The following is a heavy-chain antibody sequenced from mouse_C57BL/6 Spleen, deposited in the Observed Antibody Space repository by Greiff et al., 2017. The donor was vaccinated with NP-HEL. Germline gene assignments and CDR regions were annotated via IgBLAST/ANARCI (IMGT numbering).Heavy chain of an antibody. CDR3: ARFHDYALDY. J-gene: IGHJ2*01. Sequence: VQLQQPGAELVRPGSSVKLSCKASGYTFTSYWMDWVKQRPGQGLEWIGNIYPSDSETHYNQKFKDKATLTVDKSSSTAYMQLSSLTSEDSAVYYCARFHDYALDYWGQGTTLTVSS. D-gene: IGHD2-4*01. V-gene: IGHV1-61*01. CDR1: GYTFTSYW. CDR2: IYPSDSET.